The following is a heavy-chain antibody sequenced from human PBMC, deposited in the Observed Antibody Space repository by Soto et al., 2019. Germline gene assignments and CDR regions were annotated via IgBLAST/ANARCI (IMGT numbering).Heavy chain of an antibody. V-gene: IGHV3-21*01. CDR1: GFTFSSYS. CDR3: ARDECISTSCYPDH. CDR2: ISSSSSYI. J-gene: IGHJ5*02. D-gene: IGHD2-2*01. Sequence: PGGSLRLSCAASGFTFSSYSMNWVRQAPGKGLEWVSSISSSSSYIYYADSVKGRFTISRDNAKNSLYLQMNSLRAEDTAVYYCARDECISTSCYPDHWGQGTLVTVSS.